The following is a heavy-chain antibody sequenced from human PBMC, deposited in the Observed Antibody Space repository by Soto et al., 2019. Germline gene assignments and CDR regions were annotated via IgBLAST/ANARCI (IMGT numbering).Heavy chain of an antibody. CDR2: IYYSGST. V-gene: IGHV4-39*01. CDR3: ARQYSSSWYKSSYFDY. D-gene: IGHD6-13*01. J-gene: IGHJ4*02. CDR1: GGSISSSSYY. Sequence: QLQLQESGPGLVKPSETLSLTCTVSGGSISSSSYYWGWIRQPPGKGLEWIGSIYYSGSTYYNPSLKSRDTISVDTSKNQFSLKLSSVTAADTAVYYCARQYSSSWYKSSYFDYWGQGTLVTVSS.